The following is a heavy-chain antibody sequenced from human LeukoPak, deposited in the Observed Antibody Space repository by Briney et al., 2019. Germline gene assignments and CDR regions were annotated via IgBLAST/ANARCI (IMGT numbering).Heavy chain of an antibody. D-gene: IGHD5-18*01. J-gene: IGHJ6*03. Sequence: SETLSLTCTISGGSISSSSSYWGWIRQPPGKGLECIGSIYYSGRTYYNPSLKSRVTISVDTSKNHFSLKLTSVTAADTAVYYCARGVHGYSYGYVPWELYSYMDVWGKGTTVSISS. CDR1: GGSISSSSSY. CDR2: IYYSGRT. V-gene: IGHV4-39*02. CDR3: ARGVHGYSYGYVPWELYSYMDV.